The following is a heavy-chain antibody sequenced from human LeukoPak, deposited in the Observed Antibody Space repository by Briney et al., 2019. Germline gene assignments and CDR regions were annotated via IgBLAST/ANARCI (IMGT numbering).Heavy chain of an antibody. CDR1: GYTFTGYY. J-gene: IGHJ4*02. CDR2: INPNSGGT. Sequence: GASVKVSCKASGYTFTGYYMHWVRQAPGQGLEWMGWINPNSGGTNYAQKFQGRVTITADKSTSTAYMELSSLRSDDTAVYYCARAVSVTVRPLGDYWGQGTLVTVSS. V-gene: IGHV1-2*02. CDR3: ARAVSVTVRPLGDY. D-gene: IGHD6-6*01.